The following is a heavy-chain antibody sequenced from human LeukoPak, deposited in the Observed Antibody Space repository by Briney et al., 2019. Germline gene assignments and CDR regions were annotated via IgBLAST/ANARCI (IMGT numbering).Heavy chain of an antibody. CDR3: AKEFTMVRGVIIGYDYFDY. D-gene: IGHD3-10*01. CDR1: GFTFSSYG. J-gene: IGHJ4*02. CDR2: IRYDGSNK. V-gene: IGHV3-30*02. Sequence: GGSLRLSCAASGFTFSSYGMHWVRQAPGKGLEWVAFIRYDGSNKYYADSVKGRFTISRDNSKNTLYLQMNSLRAEDTAVYYCAKEFTMVRGVIIGYDYFDYWGQGTLVTVSS.